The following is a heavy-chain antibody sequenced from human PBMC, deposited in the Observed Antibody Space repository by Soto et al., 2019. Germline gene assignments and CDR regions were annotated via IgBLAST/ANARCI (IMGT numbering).Heavy chain of an antibody. Sequence: QVQLVQSGAEVRKPGASVKVSCKASGYTFTSYGISWVRQTPGQGLEWMGWISAYNANINYAQKLQGRVTMTTDTSTNTAYMELRSLRSDDTAVYFCARDRLGATGDYWGQGTLVTVSS. J-gene: IGHJ4*02. CDR1: GYTFTSYG. V-gene: IGHV1-18*01. D-gene: IGHD1-26*01. CDR2: ISAYNANI. CDR3: ARDRLGATGDY.